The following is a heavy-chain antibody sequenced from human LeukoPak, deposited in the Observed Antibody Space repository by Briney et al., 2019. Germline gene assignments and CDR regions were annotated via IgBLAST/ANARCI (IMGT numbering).Heavy chain of an antibody. CDR1: GDSISNYY. Sequence: PSETLSLTCTVSGDSISNYYWSWIRQPPGQGLEWIGYIYYSGSTNYNPSLKSRVTISLDTSKNQFSLKLSSVTAADTAVYHCARAMLGYCSGGSCYSGGFDYWGQGTLVTVSS. V-gene: IGHV4-59*01. CDR3: ARAMLGYCSGGSCYSGGFDY. D-gene: IGHD2-15*01. CDR2: IYYSGST. J-gene: IGHJ4*02.